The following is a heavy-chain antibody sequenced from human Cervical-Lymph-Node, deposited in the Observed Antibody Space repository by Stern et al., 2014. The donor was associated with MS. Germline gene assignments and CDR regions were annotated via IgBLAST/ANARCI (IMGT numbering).Heavy chain of an antibody. CDR2: ISSDNGKT. Sequence: QLVESGAEVKKPGSSVKVSCKASGYTFNNYGITWVRQAPGQGLEWMGWISSDNGKTKFAQNLQGRLTMTTDSSTSTAYMELRSLRSDDTAVYYCAREGFEYSNYAGSYFYYYGMDVWGQGTTVTVSS. CDR3: AREGFEYSNYAGSYFYYYGMDV. V-gene: IGHV1-18*01. D-gene: IGHD4-11*01. J-gene: IGHJ6*02. CDR1: GYTFNNYG.